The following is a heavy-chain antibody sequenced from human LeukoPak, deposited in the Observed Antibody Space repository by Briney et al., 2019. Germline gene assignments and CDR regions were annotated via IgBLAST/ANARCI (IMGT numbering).Heavy chain of an antibody. D-gene: IGHD3-16*02. CDR2: MNPNRGNT. J-gene: IGHJ4*02. CDR3: ARRDYDYVWGSYRYPAFDY. CDR1: GYTFTSYD. Sequence: ASVKVSCMASGYTFTSYDINWVRQATGQGLKWMGWMNPNRGNTGYAQKFQGRVTMTRNTSISTAYMELSSLRSEDTAVYYCARRDYDYVWGSYRYPAFDYWGQGTLVTVSS. V-gene: IGHV1-8*01.